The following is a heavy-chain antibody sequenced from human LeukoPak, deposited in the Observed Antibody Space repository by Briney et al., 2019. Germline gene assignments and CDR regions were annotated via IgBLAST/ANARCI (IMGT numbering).Heavy chain of an antibody. Sequence: PSETLSLTCTVSGGSISSYYWSWIRQPSGKGLEWIGYIYHTGTTNYNPSLESRVTISVDNSKNQFSLRLSSVTAADTAVYYCARDSAPYFENSGYGDYWGQGTLVTVSS. CDR2: IYHTGTT. V-gene: IGHV4-59*12. D-gene: IGHD3-22*01. CDR3: ARDSAPYFENSGYGDY. CDR1: GGSISSYY. J-gene: IGHJ4*02.